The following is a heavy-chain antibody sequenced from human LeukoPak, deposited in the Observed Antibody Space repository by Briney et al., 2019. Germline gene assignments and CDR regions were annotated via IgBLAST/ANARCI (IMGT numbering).Heavy chain of an antibody. J-gene: IGHJ4*02. CDR3: ARGSGYDDDEPIDY. CDR1: GGSISSYY. CDR2: IYYSGST. V-gene: IGHV4-59*01. Sequence: PSETLSLTCTVSGGSISSYYWSWIRQPPGKGLEWIGYIYYSGSTNYNPSLNSRVTISVDTSKNQFSLKLSSVTAAATAVYYCARGSGYDDDEPIDYWGRGTLVTVSS. D-gene: IGHD5-12*01.